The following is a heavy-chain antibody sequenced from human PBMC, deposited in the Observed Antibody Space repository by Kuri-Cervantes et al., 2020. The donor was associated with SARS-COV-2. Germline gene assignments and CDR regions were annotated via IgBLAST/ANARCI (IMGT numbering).Heavy chain of an antibody. CDR1: GDSINSGDYF. CDR2: IDWDDDK. CDR3: VRIRAATVIADY. J-gene: IGHJ4*02. Sequence: LRLSCTVSGDSINSGDYFWAWIRQPPGKALEWLARIDWDDDKYYKTSLNTRLSISKDTSKDQVVLTMTNMDPVDTATYYCVRIRAATVIADYWGQGTLVTVSS. V-gene: IGHV2-70*11. D-gene: IGHD4-11*01.